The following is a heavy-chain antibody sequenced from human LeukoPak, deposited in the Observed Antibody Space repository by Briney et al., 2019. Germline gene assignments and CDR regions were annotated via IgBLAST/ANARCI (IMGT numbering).Heavy chain of an antibody. CDR2: ISSGGSPI. Sequence: GGSLRLSCAASGFTFSDYYMSWIRQAPGKGLEWVSYISSGGSPIYYADSVKGRFTISRDNSKNTLYLQMNSLRAEDTAVYYCARDGEDIVVVPAARQDYYYMDVWGKGTTVTVSS. D-gene: IGHD2-2*01. J-gene: IGHJ6*03. CDR1: GFTFSDYY. CDR3: ARDGEDIVVVPAARQDYYYMDV. V-gene: IGHV3-11*04.